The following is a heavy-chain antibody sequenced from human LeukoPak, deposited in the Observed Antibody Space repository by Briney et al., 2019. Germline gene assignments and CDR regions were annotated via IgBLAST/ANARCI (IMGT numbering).Heavy chain of an antibody. Sequence: PSETLSLTCAVYGWSFSGYYWSWIRQPPGKGLEWIGEINHSGSTNYNPSLKSRVTISVDKSRNQFSLKLSSVTAADTAVYYCARETGILTGLDAFDIWGQGTMVTVSS. CDR1: GWSFSGYY. J-gene: IGHJ3*02. CDR3: ARETGILTGLDAFDI. D-gene: IGHD3-9*01. CDR2: INHSGST. V-gene: IGHV4-34*01.